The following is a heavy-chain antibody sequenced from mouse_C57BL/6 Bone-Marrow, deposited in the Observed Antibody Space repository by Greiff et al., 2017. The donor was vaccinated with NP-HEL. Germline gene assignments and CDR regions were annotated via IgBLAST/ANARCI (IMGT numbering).Heavy chain of an antibody. J-gene: IGHJ2*01. CDR3: ARDGMAVVGFDY. CDR1: GFTFSDYY. V-gene: IGHV5-16*01. CDR2: INYDGSST. D-gene: IGHD1-1*02. Sequence: EVKLMESEGGLVQPGSSMKLSCTASGFTFSDYYMAWVRQVPEKGLEWVANINYDGSSTYYLDSLKSRFIISRDNAKNILYLQMSSLKSEDTATYYCARDGMAVVGFDYWGQGTTLTVSS.